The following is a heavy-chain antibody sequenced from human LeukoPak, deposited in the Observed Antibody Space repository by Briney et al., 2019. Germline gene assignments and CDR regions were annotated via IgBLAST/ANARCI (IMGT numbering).Heavy chain of an antibody. D-gene: IGHD6-13*01. CDR1: GFTFTNYG. J-gene: IGHJ4*02. CDR3: AKDGSSSWYYYFDY. CDR2: ISGSGGST. Sequence: PGGSLRLSCAASGFTFTNYGVSWVRQAPGKGLEWVSVISGSGGSTYYADSVKGRFTISRDNSKNTLYLQMNSLRAEDTAVYYCAKDGSSSWYYYFDYWGQGTLVTVSS. V-gene: IGHV3-23*01.